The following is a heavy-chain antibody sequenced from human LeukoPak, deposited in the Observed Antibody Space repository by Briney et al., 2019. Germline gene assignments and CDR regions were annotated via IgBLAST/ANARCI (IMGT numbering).Heavy chain of an antibody. Sequence: PSETLSLTCAVSGGSISNENWWSWVRQPPGKGLEGIGEIHYRGGTNYNPSLRSRVTISVDTSKNQFSLKMTSVTAADTAVYYCATPNDAFNIWGQGTMVTVSS. CDR2: IHYRGGT. J-gene: IGHJ3*02. V-gene: IGHV4-4*02. CDR3: ATPNDAFNI. CDR1: GGSISNENW.